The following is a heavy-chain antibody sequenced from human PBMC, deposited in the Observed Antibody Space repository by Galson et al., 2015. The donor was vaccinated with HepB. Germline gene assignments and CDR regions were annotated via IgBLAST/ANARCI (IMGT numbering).Heavy chain of an antibody. CDR2: ITYDRTNK. D-gene: IGHD1-1*01. Sequence: SLRLSCAASGFIFSSYSMHWVRQAPGKGLEWVAVITYDRTNKYYADSVKGRFTISRDNSKNTLYLQMNSLRAEDTAVYYCVKDRREDSGPFDYWGQGTLVTVSS. V-gene: IGHV3-30*18. CDR1: GFIFSSYS. J-gene: IGHJ4*02. CDR3: VKDRREDSGPFDY.